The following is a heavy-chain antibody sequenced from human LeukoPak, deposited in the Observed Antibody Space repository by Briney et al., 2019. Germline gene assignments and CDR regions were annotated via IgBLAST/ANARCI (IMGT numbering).Heavy chain of an antibody. CDR3: ASTYCSSTSCYNYYMDV. CDR1: GYTFTSYG. CDR2: ISAYNGNT. D-gene: IGHD2-2*02. V-gene: IGHV1-18*01. J-gene: IGHJ6*03. Sequence: ASVKVSCKLSGYTFTSYGISWVRQAPGQGLEWMGWISAYNGNTNYAQKLQGRVTMTTDTSTSTAYMELRSLRSDDTAVYYCASTYCSSTSCYNYYMDVWGKGTTVTVSS.